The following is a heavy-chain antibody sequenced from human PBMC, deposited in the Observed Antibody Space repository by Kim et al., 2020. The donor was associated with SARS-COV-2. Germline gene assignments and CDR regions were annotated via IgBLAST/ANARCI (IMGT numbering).Heavy chain of an antibody. Sequence: SVKVSCKASGGTFSSYAISWVRQAPGQGLEWMGGIIPIFGTANYAQKFLGRVXXTXXXAAXTAYMXVSSLRSEDTAXXYGAXGDSRTMGYYYGMAAWGQGTXXXVSS. CDR1: GGTFSSYA. CDR3: AXGDSRTMGYYYGMAA. V-gene: IGHV1-69*13. J-gene: IGHJ6*02. CDR2: IIPIFGTA. D-gene: IGHD1-26*01.